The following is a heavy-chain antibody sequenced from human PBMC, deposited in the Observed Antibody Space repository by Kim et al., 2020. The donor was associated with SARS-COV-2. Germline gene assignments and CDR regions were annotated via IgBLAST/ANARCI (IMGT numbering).Heavy chain of an antibody. CDR2: ISYDGSTK. CDR1: GFIFSGFA. CDR3: AKRLNVEGISAASRSLDH. D-gene: IGHD6-13*01. J-gene: IGHJ4*02. Sequence: GGSLRLSCAASGFIFSGFAMHWVRQAPGKGLEWVAIISYDGSTKNYADSVKGRFTISRDNSKNTLDLQMNSLRVEDTAVYYCAKRLNVEGISAASRSLDHGGQGTLVTVSS. V-gene: IGHV3-30*18.